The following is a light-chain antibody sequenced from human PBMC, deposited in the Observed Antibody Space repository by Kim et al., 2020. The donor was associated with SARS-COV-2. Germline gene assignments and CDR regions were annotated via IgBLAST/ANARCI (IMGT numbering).Light chain of an antibody. J-gene: IGLJ3*02. CDR3: QSYDSSNHGAWV. CDR2: EDN. V-gene: IGLV6-57*03. Sequence: TNPSTRSRGSIASNYGQGDQQGPGSAPTTVIFEDNQRPSGVPGRFSGSIDSSSNSASLTISGLKTEDEADYYCQSYDSSNHGAWVFGGGTQLTVL. CDR1: RGSIASNY.